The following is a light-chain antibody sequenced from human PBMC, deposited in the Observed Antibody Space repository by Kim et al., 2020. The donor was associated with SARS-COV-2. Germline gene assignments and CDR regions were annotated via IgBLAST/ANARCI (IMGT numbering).Light chain of an antibody. V-gene: IGLV2-23*02. CDR3: CSYAGSTTL. CDR1: SSDGGNYYV. J-gene: IGLJ2*01. Sequence: PRQSTIIFCTGTSSDGGNYYVVSWYQHQAGNAPHIMIYDVSKRPSVVAGLFSGYKSGTTASLTTSGLQDEDDADYYCCSYAGSTTLFGGGTQLTVL. CDR2: DVS.